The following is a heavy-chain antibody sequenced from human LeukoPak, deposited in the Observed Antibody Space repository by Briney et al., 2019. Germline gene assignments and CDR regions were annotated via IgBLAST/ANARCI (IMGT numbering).Heavy chain of an antibody. CDR3: ARSPRGSYGDYDGTYYYYYYMDV. Sequence: PSETLSLTCTVSGGSISSSNYYWGWIRQPPGKGLEWIGNIYTSGSTYYSPSLKSRVTISVDRSKNQFSLKLSSVTAADTAVYYCARSPRGSYGDYDGTYYYYYYMDVWGKGTTVTVSS. D-gene: IGHD4-17*01. CDR2: IYTSGST. V-gene: IGHV4-39*07. CDR1: GGSISSSNYY. J-gene: IGHJ6*03.